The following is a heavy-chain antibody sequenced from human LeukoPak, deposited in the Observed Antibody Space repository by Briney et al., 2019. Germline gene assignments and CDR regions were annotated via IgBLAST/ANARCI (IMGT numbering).Heavy chain of an antibody. J-gene: IGHJ4*02. CDR3: ARDNIPTYYYGSSGYYPFDY. CDR1: GFTFSSYS. CDR2: ISSSSGTM. D-gene: IGHD3-22*01. V-gene: IGHV3-48*04. Sequence: TGGSLRLSCAASGFTFSSYSMNWVRQAPGKGLEWVSYISSSSGTMYYADSVKGRFTISRDNAKNSLYLQMNSLRAEDTAVYYCARDNIPTYYYGSSGYYPFDYWGQGTLVSVSS.